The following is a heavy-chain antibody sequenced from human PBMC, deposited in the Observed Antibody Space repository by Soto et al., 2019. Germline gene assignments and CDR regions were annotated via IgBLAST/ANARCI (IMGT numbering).Heavy chain of an antibody. J-gene: IGHJ4*02. CDR1: GFTFSNAW. D-gene: IGHD3-22*01. CDR2: IKSKTDGGTT. CDR3: TTDPATMIVVVPSSG. Sequence: XXSLRLSCAASGFTFSNAWMDWVLQAPGKGLEWVGRIKSKTDGGTTDYAAPVKGRFTISRDDSKNTLYLQMNSLKTEDTAVYYCTTDPATMIVVVPSSGWGQGTLVTSPQ. V-gene: IGHV3-15*07.